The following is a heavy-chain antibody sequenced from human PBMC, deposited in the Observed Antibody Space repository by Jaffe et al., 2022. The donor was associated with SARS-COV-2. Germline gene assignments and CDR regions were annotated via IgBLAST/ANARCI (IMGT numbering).Heavy chain of an antibody. V-gene: IGHV4-31*03. CDR2: IYYSGST. D-gene: IGHD2-15*01. CDR1: GGSISSGGYY. Sequence: QVQLQESGPGLVKPSQTLSLTCTVSGGSISSGGYYWSWIRQHPGKGLEWIGYIYYSGSTYYNPSLKSRVTISVDTSKNQFSLKLSSVTAADTAVYYCARGYCSGGSCYFHYYYGMDVWGQGTKVTVSS. J-gene: IGHJ6*02. CDR3: ARGYCSGGSCYFHYYYGMDV.